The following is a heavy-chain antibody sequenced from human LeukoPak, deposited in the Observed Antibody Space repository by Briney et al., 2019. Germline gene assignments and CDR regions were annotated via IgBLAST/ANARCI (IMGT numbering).Heavy chain of an antibody. D-gene: IGHD3-22*01. Sequence: SETLSLTCTVSGGSISTYYWSWIRQPPGKGLEWIGYIYYSGSTNYNPSLKSRVTISVDTSKNQFSLKLSSVTAADTAVYYCARGGMPYYYDSSGYESFDYWGQGTLVTVSS. CDR2: IYYSGST. CDR1: GGSISTYY. V-gene: IGHV4-59*01. CDR3: ARGGMPYYYDSSGYESFDY. J-gene: IGHJ4*02.